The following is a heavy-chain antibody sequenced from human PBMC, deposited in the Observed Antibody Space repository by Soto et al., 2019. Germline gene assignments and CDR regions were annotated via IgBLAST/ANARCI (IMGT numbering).Heavy chain of an antibody. CDR2: TSYDGNNE. J-gene: IGHJ4*02. D-gene: IGHD1-1*01. Sequence: PGGSLRLSCAASGFTFSNYGTHGVRQAPGKGLEWVALTSYDGNNEYYTDSVKARFTTSRANSKNTLFLQMNSPRPEDTAVYYCVKDKGVFNWATSYFDYWGQGALVTVSS. CDR1: GFTFSNYG. CDR3: VKDKGVFNWATSYFDY. V-gene: IGHV3-30*18.